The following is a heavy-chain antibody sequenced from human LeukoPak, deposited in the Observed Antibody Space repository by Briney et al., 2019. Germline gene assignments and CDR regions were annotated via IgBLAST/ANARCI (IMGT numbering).Heavy chain of an antibody. Sequence: GASVKVSCKASGYTFSNYGISWVRQAPGQGLEWMGWINVDNGNADYAHKVQGRVTMTTDTSTSTAYMELSSLRSEDTAVYYCARGKVTIFGVVDNWFDPWGQGTLVTVSS. CDR1: GYTFSNYG. CDR2: INVDNGNA. J-gene: IGHJ5*02. CDR3: ARGKVTIFGVVDNWFDP. V-gene: IGHV1-18*04. D-gene: IGHD3-3*01.